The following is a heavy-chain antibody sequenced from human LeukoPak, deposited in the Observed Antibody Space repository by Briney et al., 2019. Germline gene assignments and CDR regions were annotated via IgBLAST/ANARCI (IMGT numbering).Heavy chain of an antibody. CDR1: GFSLTTSGVG. V-gene: IGHV2-5*02. CDR3: AHRRDSSGYQYRWWFAP. D-gene: IGHD3-22*01. CDR2: INWDDQK. J-gene: IGHJ5*02. Sequence: SGPTLVNPTQTLTLTCTFSGFSLTTSGVGVGLIRQPPGKALEWLALINWDDQKVYSPSLQSRLSITKDTSKNQVVLTMTNVDPVDTATYYCAHRRDSSGYQYRWWFAPWGQGTLVTVSS.